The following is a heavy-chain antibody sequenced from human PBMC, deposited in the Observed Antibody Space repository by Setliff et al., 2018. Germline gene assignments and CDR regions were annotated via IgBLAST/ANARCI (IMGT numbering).Heavy chain of an antibody. V-gene: IGHV3-30*02. J-gene: IGHJ1*01. CDR2: IRHDESDI. Sequence: GGSLRLSCAASGFTFSSYWMTWVRQAPGKGLEWVAFIRHDESDIYYTNSVKGRFTVSRDNSKNTLYLQMNILRPEDTALYYCVRDSSADYYDNDYFKYWGQGALVTVSS. D-gene: IGHD2-21*02. CDR1: GFTFSSYW. CDR3: VRDSSADYYDNDYFKY.